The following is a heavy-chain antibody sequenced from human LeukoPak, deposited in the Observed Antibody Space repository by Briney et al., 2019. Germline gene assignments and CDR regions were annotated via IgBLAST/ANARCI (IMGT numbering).Heavy chain of an antibody. CDR1: GGSISSYY. CDR3: ARDTGTTSDY. CDR2: INHSGST. D-gene: IGHD1-1*01. V-gene: IGHV4-34*01. Sequence: KPSETLSLTCTVSGGSISSYYWSWIRQPPGKGLEWIGEINHSGSTNYNPSLKSRVTISVDTSKNQFSLKLSSVTAADTAVYYCARDTGTTSDYWGQGTLVTVSS. J-gene: IGHJ4*02.